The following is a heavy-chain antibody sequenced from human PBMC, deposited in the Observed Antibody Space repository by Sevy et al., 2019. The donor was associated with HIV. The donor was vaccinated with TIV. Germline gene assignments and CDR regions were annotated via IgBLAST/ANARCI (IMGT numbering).Heavy chain of an antibody. CDR3: ARWRAMIDF. J-gene: IGHJ4*02. CDR2: ISSSGNS. V-gene: IGHV4-4*07. Sequence: SETLSLTCSVSGVSISEYHWNWIRQSAGNRLEWIGRISSSGNSDYNSSFKSRVTISLDTSKNQFSLKLRSATVADTAFYFCARWRAMIDFWGQGIMVTVSS. CDR1: GVSISEYH.